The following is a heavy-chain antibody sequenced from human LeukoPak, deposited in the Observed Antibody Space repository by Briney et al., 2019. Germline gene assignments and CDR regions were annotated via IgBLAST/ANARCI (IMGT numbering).Heavy chain of an antibody. Sequence: GESLKISCKGSGYSFTSYWIGWVRQMPGKGLEWMGIIYPGDSDTRYSPSFQGQVTISADKSISTAYLQWSSLKASDTAMYYCARADYYGSGNYRYYYYMDVWGKGTTVTVSS. V-gene: IGHV5-51*01. J-gene: IGHJ6*03. CDR3: ARADYYGSGNYRYYYYMDV. CDR1: GYSFTSYW. D-gene: IGHD3-10*01. CDR2: IYPGDSDT.